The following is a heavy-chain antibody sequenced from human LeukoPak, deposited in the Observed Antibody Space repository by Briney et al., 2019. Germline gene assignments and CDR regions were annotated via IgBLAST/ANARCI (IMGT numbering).Heavy chain of an antibody. CDR2: INPNISGT. CDR3: ARNDYGDYAYYFDY. V-gene: IGHV1-2*02. Sequence: SSVKVSCKASGYTFTGYYMHWVRQAPGQRLEWMGWINPNISGTNYAQKLQARVTMTRDTSISTAYMELRRLRSDDTVVYYCARNDYGDYAYYFDYWGEGTLVTVSS. J-gene: IGHJ4*02. CDR1: GYTFTGYY. D-gene: IGHD4-17*01.